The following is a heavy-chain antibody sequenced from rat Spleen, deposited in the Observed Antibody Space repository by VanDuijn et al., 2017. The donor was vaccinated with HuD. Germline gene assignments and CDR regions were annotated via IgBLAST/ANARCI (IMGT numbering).Heavy chain of an antibody. J-gene: IGHJ4*01. V-gene: IGHV5-19*01. CDR3: AKDGYYDGSYYYGVMDA. Sequence: EVQLVESGGGLVQPGRSLKLSCAASGFTFSFYGMHWIRQAPTKGLEWVASISPSGATTNHRDSVKGRFTISRDNGKNTLYLQMDSLRSEDTATYYCAKDGYYDGSYYYGVMDAWGQGASVTVSS. CDR2: ISPSGATT. D-gene: IGHD1-12*02. CDR1: GFTFSFYG.